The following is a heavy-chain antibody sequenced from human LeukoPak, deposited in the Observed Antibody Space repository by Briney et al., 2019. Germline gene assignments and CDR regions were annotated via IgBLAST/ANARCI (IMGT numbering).Heavy chain of an antibody. D-gene: IGHD2-15*01. CDR2: IYYSGST. V-gene: IGHV4-30-4*01. Sequence: PSETLYLTCTVSGDSINNGDYYRSWIRQPPGNGLEWIGYIYYSGSTYYNPSLKSRVTISVDTSKNQFSLKLSSVTAADTAVYYCARDNGYGQLHSWGQGTLVTVSS. CDR1: GDSINNGDYY. J-gene: IGHJ4*02. CDR3: ARDNGYGQLHS.